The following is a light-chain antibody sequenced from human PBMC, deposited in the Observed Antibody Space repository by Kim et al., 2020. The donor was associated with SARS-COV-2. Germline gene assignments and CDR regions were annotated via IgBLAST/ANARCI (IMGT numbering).Light chain of an antibody. CDR1: NIGSKS. V-gene: IGLV3-21*04. Sequence: ATGKTARITWGGNNIGSKSVHWHQQKPGQAPVLVIYYDSDRPSGIPERFSGSNSGNTATLTISRVEAGDEADYYCQVWDSSSDHWVFGGGTKVTVL. J-gene: IGLJ3*02. CDR2: YDS. CDR3: QVWDSSSDHWV.